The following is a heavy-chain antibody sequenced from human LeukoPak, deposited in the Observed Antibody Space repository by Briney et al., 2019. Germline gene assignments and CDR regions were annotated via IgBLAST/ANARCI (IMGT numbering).Heavy chain of an antibody. CDR3: ARLRDGRWLLEY. Sequence: SETLSLTCTVSGGSIRSSYYYWGWIRQPPGKGLEWIGSIYDSGSTYYNPSLKSRVTISVDTSKNQFSLKLNSVTAADTAVYYCARLRDGRWLLEYWGQGTLVTVSS. CDR1: GGSIRSSYYY. V-gene: IGHV4-39*01. J-gene: IGHJ4*02. D-gene: IGHD5-24*01. CDR2: IYDSGST.